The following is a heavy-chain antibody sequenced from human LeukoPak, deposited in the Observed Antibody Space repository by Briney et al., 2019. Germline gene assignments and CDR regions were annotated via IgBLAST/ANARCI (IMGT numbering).Heavy chain of an antibody. Sequence: PGGSLRLFCAASGFTFSSYAMNWVRQAPGKGLEWVSAISGSGGSTYYADSVKGRFTISRDNSKNTLYLQMNSLRAEDTAVYYCAKNFLGYCSGGICYPVIYWGQGTLVTVSS. CDR3: AKNFLGYCSGGICYPVIY. J-gene: IGHJ4*02. CDR2: ISGSGGST. V-gene: IGHV3-23*01. CDR1: GFTFSSYA. D-gene: IGHD2-15*01.